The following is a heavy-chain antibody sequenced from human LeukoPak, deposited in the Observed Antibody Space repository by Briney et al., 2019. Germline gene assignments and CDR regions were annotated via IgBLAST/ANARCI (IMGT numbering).Heavy chain of an antibody. CDR2: IYYSGST. V-gene: IGHV4-59*08. CDR3: ARRKASSGWYPEATYYFDY. Sequence: SETLSLTCTVSGGSISSYLWSWIRQPPGKGLEWIAHIYYSGSTNYNPSLKSRVTISVESSKNQFSLKLSSVTAADTAMYYCARRKASSGWYPEATYYFDYWGQGILVTVSS. J-gene: IGHJ4*02. D-gene: IGHD6-19*01. CDR1: GGSISSYL.